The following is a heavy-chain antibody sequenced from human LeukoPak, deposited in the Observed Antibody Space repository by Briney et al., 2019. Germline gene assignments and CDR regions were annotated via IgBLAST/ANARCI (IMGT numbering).Heavy chain of an antibody. CDR2: INHSGST. D-gene: IGHD3-16*02. CDR3: ASHGGDYVWGSYRYQDY. J-gene: IGHJ4*02. Sequence: SETLSLTCAVYGGSFSGYYWSWIRQPPGKGREWIGEINHSGSTNYNPSLKRRVTISVDTSKNQFSLKLSSVTAADTAVYYCASHGGDYVWGSYRYQDYWGQGTLVTVSS. V-gene: IGHV4-34*01. CDR1: GGSFSGYY.